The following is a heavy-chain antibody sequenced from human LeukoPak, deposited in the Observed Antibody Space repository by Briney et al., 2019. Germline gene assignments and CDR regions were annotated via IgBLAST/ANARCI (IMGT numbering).Heavy chain of an antibody. CDR1: GYTFTSYG. J-gene: IGHJ4*02. D-gene: IGHD5-12*01. CDR3: ARDRELPRGYSGYDSMGNDY. V-gene: IGHV1-18*01. Sequence: GASVRVSCKASGYTFTSYGISWVRQAPGQGLEWMGWISAYNGNTNYAQKLQGRVTMTTDTSTSTAYMELRSLRSDDTAVYYCARDRELPRGYSGYDSMGNDYWGQGTLVTVSS. CDR2: ISAYNGNT.